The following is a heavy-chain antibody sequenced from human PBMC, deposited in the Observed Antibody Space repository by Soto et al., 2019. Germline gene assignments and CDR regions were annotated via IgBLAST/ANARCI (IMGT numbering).Heavy chain of an antibody. Sequence: EVQLVESGGGLVQPGGSLRLSCAASGFTVSSNYMSWVRQAPGKGLEWVSVIYSDGSTYYGDSVKDRFTISRDNSKNTLYLQMNSLRAEDTAVYYCARDRPAAGMPFWGQVTLVTVSS. V-gene: IGHV3-66*01. D-gene: IGHD6-13*01. CDR1: GFTVSSNY. J-gene: IGHJ4*02. CDR2: IYSDGST. CDR3: ARDRPAAGMPF.